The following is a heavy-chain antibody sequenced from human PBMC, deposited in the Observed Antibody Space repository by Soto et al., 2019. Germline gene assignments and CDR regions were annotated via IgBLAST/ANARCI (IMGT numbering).Heavy chain of an antibody. D-gene: IGHD2-15*01. CDR3: ASFPVVATTPWPVPLDY. Sequence: SETLSLTCTVSGGSISSYYWSWIRQPPGKGLEWIGYIYYSGSTNYNPSLKSRVTISVDTSKNQFSLKLGSVTAADTAVYYCASFPVVATTPWPVPLDYWGQGTLVTVSS. J-gene: IGHJ4*02. V-gene: IGHV4-59*01. CDR2: IYYSGST. CDR1: GGSISSYY.